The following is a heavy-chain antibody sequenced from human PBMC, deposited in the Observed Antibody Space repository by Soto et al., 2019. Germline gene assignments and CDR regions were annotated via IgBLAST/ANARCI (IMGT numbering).Heavy chain of an antibody. J-gene: IGHJ6*02. Sequence: PGGSLRLSCAASGFTFSSYGMHWVRQAPGKGLEWVAVISYDGSNKYYADSVKGRFTISRDNSKNTLYLQMNSLRAEDTAVYYCAKANPYSSGWHYYYYGMDVWGQGTTVTVSS. CDR3: AKANPYSSGWHYYYYGMDV. CDR2: ISYDGSNK. V-gene: IGHV3-30*18. CDR1: GFTFSSYG. D-gene: IGHD6-19*01.